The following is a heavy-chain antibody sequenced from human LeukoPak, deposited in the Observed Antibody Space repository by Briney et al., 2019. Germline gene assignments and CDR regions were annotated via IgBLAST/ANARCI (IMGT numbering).Heavy chain of an antibody. CDR3: ASPTTMTTAIEY. D-gene: IGHD4-17*01. J-gene: IGHJ4*02. V-gene: IGHV4-39*01. Sequence: PSETLSLTCTVSGGSISSSSYYWGWIRQPPGKGLEWIGSIYYSGSTYYNPSLKSRVTISVDTSKNQFSLKLGSVTAADTGVYYCASPTTMTTAIEYWGQGTLVTVSS. CDR1: GGSISSSSYY. CDR2: IYYSGST.